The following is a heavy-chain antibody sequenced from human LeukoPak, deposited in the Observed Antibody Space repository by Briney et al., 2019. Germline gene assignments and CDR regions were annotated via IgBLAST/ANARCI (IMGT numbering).Heavy chain of an antibody. CDR2: IYYSGST. CDR1: GGSISSGGYY. D-gene: IGHD3-22*01. J-gene: IGHJ3*02. CDR3: ARESYYYDSSGYSLDAFDI. Sequence: PSETLSLTCTVSGGSISSGGYYWSWIRQHPGTGLEWIGYIYYSGSTYYNPSLKSRVTISVDTSKNQFSLKLSSVTAADTAVYYCARESYYYDSSGYSLDAFDIWGQGTMVTVSS. V-gene: IGHV4-31*03.